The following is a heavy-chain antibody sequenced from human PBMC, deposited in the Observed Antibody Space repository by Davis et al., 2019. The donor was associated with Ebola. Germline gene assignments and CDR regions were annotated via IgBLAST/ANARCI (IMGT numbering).Heavy chain of an antibody. J-gene: IGHJ4*02. V-gene: IGHV3-23*01. CDR1: GFTFSSYG. CDR3: AKDDYYDSSGYYPLDY. Sequence: PGGPLRLSCAASGFTFSSYGMHWVRQAPGKGLEWVSAISGSGGSTYYADSVKGRFTISRDNSKNTLYLQMNSLRAEDTAVYYCAKDDYYDSSGYYPLDYWGQGTLVTVSS. D-gene: IGHD3-22*01. CDR2: ISGSGGST.